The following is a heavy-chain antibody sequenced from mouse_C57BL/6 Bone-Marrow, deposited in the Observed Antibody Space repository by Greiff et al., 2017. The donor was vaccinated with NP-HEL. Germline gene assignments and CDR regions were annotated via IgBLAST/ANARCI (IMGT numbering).Heavy chain of an antibody. Sequence: QVQLQQPGAELVRPGTSVKLSCKASGYTFTSYWMHWVKQRPGQGLEWIGVIDPSDSYTNYNQKFKGKATLTVDTSSSTAHMQLSSLTSEDSAVYYCARFPYYGSSGYAMDYWGQGTSVTVSS. D-gene: IGHD1-1*01. CDR2: IDPSDSYT. V-gene: IGHV1-59*01. J-gene: IGHJ4*01. CDR3: ARFPYYGSSGYAMDY. CDR1: GYTFTSYW.